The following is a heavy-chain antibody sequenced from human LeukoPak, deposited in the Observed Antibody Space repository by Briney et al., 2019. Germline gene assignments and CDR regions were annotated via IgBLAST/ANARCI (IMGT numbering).Heavy chain of an antibody. V-gene: IGHV4-59*08. CDR2: IFSSGNT. CDR1: GGSINNYY. CDR3: ARQGGSYSPFGF. D-gene: IGHD1-26*01. Sequence: SETLSLTCTVSGGSINNYYWSWIRQPPGKGLEWIGYIFSSGNTYYNPSLKSRVTMSVDTPKNQFSLKLTSVTDADTAVYYCARQGGSYSPFGFWGQGTLVTVSS. J-gene: IGHJ4*02.